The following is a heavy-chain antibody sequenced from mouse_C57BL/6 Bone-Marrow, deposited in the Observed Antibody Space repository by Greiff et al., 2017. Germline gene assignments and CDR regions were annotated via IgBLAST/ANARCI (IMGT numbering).Heavy chain of an antibody. CDR1: GYTFTSYW. CDR2: IDPSDSYT. V-gene: IGHV1-69*01. Sequence: QVQLQQPGAELVMPGASVKLSCKASGYTFTSYWMHWVKQSPGQGLEWIGEIDPSDSYTNYNQKFKGKSTLTVDKSSSTAYMQLSILTSEDSAVYYCLLYWYFDVWGTGTTVTVSS. J-gene: IGHJ1*03. CDR3: LLYWYFDV.